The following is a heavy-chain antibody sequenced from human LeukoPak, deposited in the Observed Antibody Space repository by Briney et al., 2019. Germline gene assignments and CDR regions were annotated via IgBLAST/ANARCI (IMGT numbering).Heavy chain of an antibody. J-gene: IGHJ4*02. V-gene: IGHV4-31*03. CDR1: GGSISSSSYY. D-gene: IGHD3-22*01. CDR2: IYYSGST. Sequence: SETLSLTCTVSGGSISSSSYYWGWIRQPPGKGLEWIGYIYYSGSTYYNPSLKSRVTISVDTSKNQFSLKLSSVTAADTAVYYCARESHSSGYSDYWGQGTLVTVSS. CDR3: ARESHSSGYSDY.